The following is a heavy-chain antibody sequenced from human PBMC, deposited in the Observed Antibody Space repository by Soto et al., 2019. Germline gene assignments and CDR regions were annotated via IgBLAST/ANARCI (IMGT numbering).Heavy chain of an antibody. Sequence: SLTCTVSGGSISSYYWSWIRQPPGKGLEWIGYIYYSGNTNYNPSLRSRVTISVDTSKNQFSLKLSSVTAADTAMYYCARDSGYGDPFDYWGQGTLVTVSS. V-gene: IGHV4-59*01. CDR1: GGSISSYY. CDR2: IYYSGNT. D-gene: IGHD4-17*01. J-gene: IGHJ4*02. CDR3: ARDSGYGDPFDY.